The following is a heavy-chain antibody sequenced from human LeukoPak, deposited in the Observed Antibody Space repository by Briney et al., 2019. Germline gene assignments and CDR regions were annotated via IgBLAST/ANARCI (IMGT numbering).Heavy chain of an antibody. CDR2: IYYSGST. Sequence: SETLSLTCTVSGDSISSYYWSWIRQPPGKGLEWIGYIYYSGSTNYNPSLKSRVTISVDTSKNQFSLKLSSVTAADTAVYYCARDVFEYSSSWVPYNWFDPWGQGTLVTVSS. J-gene: IGHJ5*02. CDR1: GDSISSYY. V-gene: IGHV4-59*01. D-gene: IGHD6-13*01. CDR3: ARDVFEYSSSWVPYNWFDP.